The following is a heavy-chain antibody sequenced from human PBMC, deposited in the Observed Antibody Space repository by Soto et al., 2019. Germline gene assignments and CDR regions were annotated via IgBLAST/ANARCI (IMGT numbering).Heavy chain of an antibody. CDR3: ARDPSTYEPPYSVVGARFYY. CDR2: ISPYKGDT. J-gene: IGHJ4*02. D-gene: IGHD2-21*01. CDR1: NYDFRDYG. Sequence: QVQLVQSGPEMKEPGASVKVSCKASNYDFRDYGFSWVRQAPGQGLEWMGWISPYKGDTNYAQKFQGRVTLTTDSSPNTAYMELGSLRSDDTAMYYCARDPSTYEPPYSVVGARFYYLGQGTLVTVSS. V-gene: IGHV1-18*01.